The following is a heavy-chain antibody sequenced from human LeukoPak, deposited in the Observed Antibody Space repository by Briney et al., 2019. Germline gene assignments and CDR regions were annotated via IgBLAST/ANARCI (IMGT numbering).Heavy chain of an antibody. CDR1: GFTFSSYS. V-gene: IGHV3-21*01. Sequence: KPGGSLRLSCAASGFTFSSYSMNWVRQAPGKGLEWVSSISSSSSYIYYADSVKGRFTISRDNAKNSLYLQMNSLRAEDTAVYYCARDGAGSVLLWFGEYYPSFDYWGQGTLVTVSS. CDR2: ISSSSSYI. D-gene: IGHD3-10*01. J-gene: IGHJ4*02. CDR3: ARDGAGSVLLWFGEYYPSFDY.